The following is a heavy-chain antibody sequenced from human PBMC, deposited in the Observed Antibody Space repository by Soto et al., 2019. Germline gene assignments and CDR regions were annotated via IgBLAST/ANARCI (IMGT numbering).Heavy chain of an antibody. J-gene: IGHJ6*02. D-gene: IGHD6-19*01. CDR3: ATRPRSSGWSGYYYGMDV. V-gene: IGHV3-23*01. CDR1: GFTFSSYA. Sequence: GGSLRLSCAASGFTFSSYAMSWVRQAPGKGLEWVSAISGSGGSTYYADSVKGRFTISRDNSKNTLYLQMNSLRAEDTAVYYCATRPRSSGWSGYYYGMDVWGQGTTVTVSS. CDR2: ISGSGGST.